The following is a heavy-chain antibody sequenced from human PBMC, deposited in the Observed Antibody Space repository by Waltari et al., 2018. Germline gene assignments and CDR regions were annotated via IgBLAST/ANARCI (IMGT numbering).Heavy chain of an antibody. D-gene: IGHD1-1*01. CDR3: AKSWNTHYYYYIDV. CDR1: GGSFTTYS. CDR2: VSVTGGT. J-gene: IGHJ6*03. Sequence: QVTLQQSGPRVVKPSGTLSLTCTVSGGSFTTYSWGWIRQPPGKGLEWIGYVSVTGGTNYSPTLQSRGTLSADPSENQVSLTLTSVTAADTAVYYCAKSWNTHYYYYIDVWGKGTTVTVSS. V-gene: IGHV4-4*09.